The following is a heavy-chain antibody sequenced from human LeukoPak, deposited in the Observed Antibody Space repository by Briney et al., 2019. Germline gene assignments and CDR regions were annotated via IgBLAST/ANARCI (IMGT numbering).Heavy chain of an antibody. CDR2: ISSSSSYI. D-gene: IGHD6-19*01. CDR3: ARDSSGWRWGFDY. Sequence: GGSLRLSCAASGFTFSSYSMNWVRQAPGKGLEWVSSISSSSSYIYYADSVKGRFTISRDNAKNSLYLQMNSLRAEDTAVHYCARDSSGWRWGFDYWGQGTLVTVSS. CDR1: GFTFSSYS. J-gene: IGHJ4*02. V-gene: IGHV3-21*01.